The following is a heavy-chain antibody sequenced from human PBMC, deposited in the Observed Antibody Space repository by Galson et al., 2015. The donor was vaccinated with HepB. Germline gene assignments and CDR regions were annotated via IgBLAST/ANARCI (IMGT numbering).Heavy chain of an antibody. J-gene: IGHJ5*02. D-gene: IGHD6-19*01. Sequence: SLRLSCAASGLTFTDYYMSWVRQAPGRGLEWVSYISTGGSTMYYADSVKGRFTISRDNAKNSLYLQMNSLRADDTAVYYCARLGQWRWFDPWGQGTLVTVSS. CDR2: ISTGGSTM. V-gene: IGHV3-11*01. CDR3: ARLGQWRWFDP. CDR1: GLTFTDYY.